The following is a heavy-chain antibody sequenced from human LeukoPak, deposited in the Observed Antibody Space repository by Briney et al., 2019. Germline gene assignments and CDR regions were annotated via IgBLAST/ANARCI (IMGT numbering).Heavy chain of an antibody. D-gene: IGHD5/OR15-5a*01. CDR2: ITGTGHIT. J-gene: IGHJ4*02. CDR3: AKESSTELDY. CDR1: GFTLSSYG. V-gene: IGHV3-23*01. Sequence: GGSLRLSCAASGFTLSSYGMSWVRQAPGKGLEWVSAITGTGHITYYADSVKGRFTISRDNSKNTLYLQINSLRAEDTAVYYCAKESSTELDYWGQGTLVTVYS.